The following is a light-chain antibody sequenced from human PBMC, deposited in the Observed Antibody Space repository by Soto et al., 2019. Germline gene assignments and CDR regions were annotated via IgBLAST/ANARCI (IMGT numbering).Light chain of an antibody. CDR3: AAWDDSLSGHVV. J-gene: IGLJ2*01. V-gene: IGLV1-47*01. CDR2: RNN. CDR1: SSNIGSNY. Sequence: QSVLTQPPSASGTPGQRVTISCSGSSSNIGSNYVYWYQQLPGTAPKLLIYRNNQRPSGVPDRSSGSRSGTSASLAIRGLRSEDEADYYCAAWDDSLSGHVVFGGGTKLTVL.